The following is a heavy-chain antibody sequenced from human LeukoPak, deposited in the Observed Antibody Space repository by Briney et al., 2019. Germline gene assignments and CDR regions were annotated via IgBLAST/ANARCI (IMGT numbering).Heavy chain of an antibody. D-gene: IGHD3-10*01. CDR1: GGSFSGYY. Sequence: SETLSLTCAVYGGSFSGYYWSWIRQPPGKGLEWIGEINHSGSTNYNPSLKSRVTISVDTSKNQFSLKLSSVTAADTAVYYCARTFYYPREFDPWGQGTLVTVSS. CDR3: ARTFYYPREFDP. J-gene: IGHJ5*02. V-gene: IGHV4-34*01. CDR2: INHSGST.